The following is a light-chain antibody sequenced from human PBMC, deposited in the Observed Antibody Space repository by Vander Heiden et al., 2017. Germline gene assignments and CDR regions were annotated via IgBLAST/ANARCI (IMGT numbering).Light chain of an antibody. V-gene: IGKV1-39*01. CDR3: QQNYSTPWT. CDR2: AAS. CDR1: QSISSY. J-gene: IGKJ1*01. Sequence: DIQMTQPPSSLSASVGDRVTITCRASQSISSYLNWYQQKPGKAPKLLIYAASSLQSGVPSRFSGSGSGTDFTLTISSLQPEDFATYYCQQNYSTPWTFGQGTKVEIK.